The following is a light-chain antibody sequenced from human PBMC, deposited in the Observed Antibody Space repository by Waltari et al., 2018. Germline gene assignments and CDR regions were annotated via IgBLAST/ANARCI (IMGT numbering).Light chain of an antibody. Sequence: DIQMTQSPSTLSASVGDRVTFTFRASESIGTSLAWYQQKSGKAPKLLIYHASTLEGRVPSRFSGSGSGTDFTLTISSLQPDDFATYFCQQYYTYSLWAFGQGTKVETK. J-gene: IGKJ1*01. CDR2: HAS. CDR1: ESIGTS. CDR3: QQYYTYSLWA. V-gene: IGKV1-5*01.